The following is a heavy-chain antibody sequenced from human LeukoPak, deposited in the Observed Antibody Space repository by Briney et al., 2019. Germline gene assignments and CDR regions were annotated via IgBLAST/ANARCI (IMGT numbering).Heavy chain of an antibody. J-gene: IGHJ4*02. CDR3: AELNYGSGSYSFDY. CDR2: IYHSGST. Sequence: PSETLSLTRAVSGYSISSGYYWGWIRQPPRKGLEWIGSIYHSGSTYYNPSLKSRVTISVDTSKNQFSLKLSSVTAADTAVYYCAELNYGSGSYSFDYWGQGTLVTVSS. CDR1: GYSISSGYY. D-gene: IGHD3-10*01. V-gene: IGHV4-38-2*01.